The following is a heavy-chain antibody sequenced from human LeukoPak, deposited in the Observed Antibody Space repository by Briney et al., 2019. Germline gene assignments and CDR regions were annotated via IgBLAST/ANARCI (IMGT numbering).Heavy chain of an antibody. CDR2: IYRSGST. Sequence: SETLSLTCTVSGYSISNGYYWGWIRQPPGKGLEWIGNIYRSGSTYYNPSLKSRVTISVDTSKNQFSLKLSSVTAADTAVYYCARELLSGDPSIGNWGQGTLVTVSS. V-gene: IGHV4-38-2*02. D-gene: IGHD7-27*01. J-gene: IGHJ4*02. CDR3: ARELLSGDPSIGN. CDR1: GYSISNGYY.